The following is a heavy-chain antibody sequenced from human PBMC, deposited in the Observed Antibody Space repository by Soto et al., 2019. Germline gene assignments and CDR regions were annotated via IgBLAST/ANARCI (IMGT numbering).Heavy chain of an antibody. CDR1: GFTFSSHE. CDR3: ARGGVY. Sequence: EVQLVESGGDLVQPGGSLRLSCAASGFTFSSHEMNWIRQAPGKGLEWVSYISSSGTTMYYADSVKGRFTISRDNAKXSXXXXXXXXXAXXTALYYCARGGVYWGQGTLVTVSS. J-gene: IGHJ4*02. CDR2: ISSSGTTM. V-gene: IGHV3-48*03. D-gene: IGHD2-8*01.